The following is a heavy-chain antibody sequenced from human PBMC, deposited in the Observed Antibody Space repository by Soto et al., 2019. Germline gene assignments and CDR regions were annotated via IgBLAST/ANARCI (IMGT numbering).Heavy chain of an antibody. D-gene: IGHD5-12*01. V-gene: IGHV3-33*01. J-gene: IGHJ3*02. CDR3: AREWLQARAFDI. CDR2: IWYDGSNK. CDR1: GFTFSSYG. Sequence: GGSLRLSCAASGFTFSSYGMHWVRQAPGKGLEWVAVIWYDGSNKYYADSVKGRFTISRDNSKNTLYLQMNSLRAEDTAVYYCAREWLQARAFDIWGQGKMVTVSS.